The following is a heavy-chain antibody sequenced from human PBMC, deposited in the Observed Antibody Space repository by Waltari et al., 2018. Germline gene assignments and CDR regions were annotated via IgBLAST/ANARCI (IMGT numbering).Heavy chain of an antibody. Sequence: QVQLVQSGAEVKKPGASVKVSCKVSGYTLPELSMHWVRPAPGKGLEWMGGFEPEDGETIYAKKFQGRVTMTEDTSTDTAYMELSSLRSEDTAVYYCATSYSSSWSHAFDIWGQGTMVTVSS. CDR2: FEPEDGET. V-gene: IGHV1-24*01. J-gene: IGHJ3*02. D-gene: IGHD6-13*01. CDR1: GYTLPELS. CDR3: ATSYSSSWSHAFDI.